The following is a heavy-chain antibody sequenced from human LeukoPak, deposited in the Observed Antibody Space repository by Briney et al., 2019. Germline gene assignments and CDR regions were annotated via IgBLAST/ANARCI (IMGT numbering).Heavy chain of an antibody. CDR2: MNPNSGNT. J-gene: IGHJ6*03. Sequence: ASVKVSCKASGYTFTSYDINWVRQATGQGLEWMGWMNPNSGNTGYAQKFQGRVTMTRNTSISTAYMELSSLRSEDTAVHYCARGDIVVVPAALTPYYYSCMHVWGKGTTVTVSS. CDR3: ARGDIVVVPAALTPYYYSCMHV. D-gene: IGHD2-2*01. V-gene: IGHV1-8*01. CDR1: GYTFTSYD.